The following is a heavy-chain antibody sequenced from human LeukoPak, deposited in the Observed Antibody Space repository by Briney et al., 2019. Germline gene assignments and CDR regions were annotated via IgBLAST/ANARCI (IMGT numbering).Heavy chain of an antibody. CDR1: GFTSSSYS. V-gene: IGHV3-23*01. Sequence: GGSLRLSCAASGFTSSSYSMNWVRQAPGKGLEWVSAISGSGGSTYYADSVKGRFTISRDNSKNTLYLQMNSLRAEDTAVYYCAKDRGSSWDYWGQGTLVTVSS. J-gene: IGHJ4*02. CDR3: AKDRGSSWDY. D-gene: IGHD6-13*01. CDR2: ISGSGGST.